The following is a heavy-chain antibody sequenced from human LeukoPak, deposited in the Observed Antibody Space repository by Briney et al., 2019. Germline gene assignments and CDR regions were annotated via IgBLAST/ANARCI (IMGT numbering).Heavy chain of an antibody. D-gene: IGHD1-1*01. CDR2: IIPILGIA. V-gene: IGHV1-69*04. CDR3: ARDHRGTTRTTRTDY. Sequence: ASVKVSCKASGGTFSSYAISWVRQAPGQGLEWMGRIIPILGIANYAQKFQGRVTITADKSTSTAYMELSSLRSEDTAVYYCARDHRGTTRTTRTDYWGQGTLVTVSS. CDR1: GGTFSSYA. J-gene: IGHJ4*02.